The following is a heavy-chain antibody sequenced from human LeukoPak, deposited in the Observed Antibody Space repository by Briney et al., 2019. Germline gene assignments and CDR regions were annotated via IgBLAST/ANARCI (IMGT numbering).Heavy chain of an antibody. J-gene: IGHJ5*02. V-gene: IGHV1-24*01. CDR1: GYTLTELS. Sequence: ASVKVSCKVSGYTLTELSMHWVRQAPGKGLEWMGGFDPEDGETIYAQKFQGRVTMTEDTSTDTAYMELSSLRSEDTAVYYCATVVPAAKAPRFNWFDPWGQGTLVTVSS. CDR2: FDPEDGET. CDR3: ATVVPAAKAPRFNWFDP. D-gene: IGHD2-2*01.